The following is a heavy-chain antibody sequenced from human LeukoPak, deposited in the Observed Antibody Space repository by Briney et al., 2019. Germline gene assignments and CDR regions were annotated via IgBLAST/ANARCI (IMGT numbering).Heavy chain of an antibody. CDR1: GGSISSSSYY. V-gene: IGHV4-39*01. CDR3: ASLPPPIFGADYYYYMDV. CDR2: IYYSGST. Sequence: SETLSLTCTVSGGSISSSSYYWGWIRQPPGKGLEWIGSIYYSGSTYYNPSLKSRVTISVDTSKNQFSLKLSSVPAADTAVYYCASLPPPIFGADYYYYMDVWGKGTTVTVSS. D-gene: IGHD3-3*01. J-gene: IGHJ6*03.